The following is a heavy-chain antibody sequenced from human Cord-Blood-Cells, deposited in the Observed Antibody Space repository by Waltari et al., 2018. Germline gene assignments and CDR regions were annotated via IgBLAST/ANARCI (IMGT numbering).Heavy chain of an antibody. CDR2: IYYSGST. D-gene: IGHD2-2*01. Sequence: QLQLQESGPGLVKPSETLSLTCTVSGGSISSSSYYWGWIRQPPGKGLEWIGSIYYSGSTYYNPSLKSRVTISVDTSKNQFSLKLGSVTAADTAVYYCARRGRYCSSTSCYDGWFDPWGQGTLVTVSS. J-gene: IGHJ5*02. CDR3: ARRGRYCSSTSCYDGWFDP. CDR1: GGSISSSSYY. V-gene: IGHV4-39*01.